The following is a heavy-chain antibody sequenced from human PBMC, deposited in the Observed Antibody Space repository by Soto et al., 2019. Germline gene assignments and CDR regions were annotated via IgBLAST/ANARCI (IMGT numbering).Heavy chain of an antibody. V-gene: IGHV4-59*01. CDR3: ARARRLTAPVDY. CDR2: IYYSGST. Sequence: QVQLQESGPGLVKPSETLSLTCTVSGGSISSYYWSWIRQPPGKGLEWIGYIYYSGSTNYNPSLKSRVTISVDTSKNQFSLKLSSVTAADTAVYYCARARRLTAPVDYWGQGTLVTVSS. CDR1: GGSISSYY. D-gene: IGHD5-18*01. J-gene: IGHJ4*02.